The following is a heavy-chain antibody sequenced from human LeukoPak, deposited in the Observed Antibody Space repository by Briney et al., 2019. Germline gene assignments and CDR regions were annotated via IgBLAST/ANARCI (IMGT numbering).Heavy chain of an antibody. D-gene: IGHD6-13*01. J-gene: IGHJ4*02. Sequence: GGSLRLSCAASGFTFSSYAMSWVRQAPGKGLEWVSAISGSGGNTYYADSVKGRFTISRDNSKNTLYLQMNSLRAEDTAVYYCAKAGRDSSSWYGTFDYWGQGTLVTVSS. CDR3: AKAGRDSSSWYGTFDY. CDR2: ISGSGGNT. V-gene: IGHV3-23*01. CDR1: GFTFSSYA.